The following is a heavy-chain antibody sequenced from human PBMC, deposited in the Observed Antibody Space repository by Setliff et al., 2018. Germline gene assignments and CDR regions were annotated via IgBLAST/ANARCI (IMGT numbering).Heavy chain of an antibody. CDR1: GGSISSGSDY. CDR3: AREGRSSISGWYMDV. D-gene: IGHD3-3*02. J-gene: IGHJ6*03. Sequence: SETLSLTCSVSGGSISSGSDYWTWIRQPAGKGLEWIGHIYTSGSTSYNPSLKSRVTISVDTSKNQFSLKLSSVTAADTAVYFSAREGRSSISGWYMDVWGRGTTVTVSS. V-gene: IGHV4-61*09. CDR2: IYTSGST.